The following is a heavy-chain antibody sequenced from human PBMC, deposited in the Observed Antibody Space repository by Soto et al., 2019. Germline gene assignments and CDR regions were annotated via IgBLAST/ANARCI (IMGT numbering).Heavy chain of an antibody. CDR1: GYTFTSYG. Sequence: ASVKVSCKASGYTFTSYGISWVRQAPGQGLEWMGWISAYNGNTNYEQKFQGRVTMTRDTSISTAYMELSRLRSDDTAVYYCARERYYDSSGYYSRIAWFDPWGQGTLVTVSS. J-gene: IGHJ5*02. CDR2: ISAYNGNT. V-gene: IGHV1-18*04. CDR3: ARERYYDSSGYYSRIAWFDP. D-gene: IGHD3-22*01.